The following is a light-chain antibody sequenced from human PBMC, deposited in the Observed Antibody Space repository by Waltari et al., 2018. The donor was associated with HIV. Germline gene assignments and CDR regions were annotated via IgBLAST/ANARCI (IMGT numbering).Light chain of an antibody. V-gene: IGLV2-11*01. CDR2: DVT. CDR3: CSYSGSGTLYV. J-gene: IGLJ1*01. CDR1: TSDVGGYTF. Sequence: QSALTQPRSVSGSPVQSVTISCTGTTSDVGGYTFVSWYHHHPGKAPKLVISDVTNRPSGVPDRFSGSKSGNTASLTISGLQAEDEADYYCCSYSGSGTLYVFGTGTEVTVL.